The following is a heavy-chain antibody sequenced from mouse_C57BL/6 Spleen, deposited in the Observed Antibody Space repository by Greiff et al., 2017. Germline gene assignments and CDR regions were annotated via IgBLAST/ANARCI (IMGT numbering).Heavy chain of an antibody. V-gene: IGHV1-50*01. CDR3: ARRNGSSLYYAMDY. CDR2: IDPSDSYT. CDR1: GYTFTSYW. D-gene: IGHD1-1*01. J-gene: IGHJ4*01. Sequence: VQLQQPGAELVKPGASVKLSCKASGYTFTSYWMQWVKQRPGQGLEWIGEIDPSDSYTNYNQKFKGKATLTVDTSSSTAYMQLSSLTSEDSAVYYCARRNGSSLYYAMDYWGQGTSVTVSS.